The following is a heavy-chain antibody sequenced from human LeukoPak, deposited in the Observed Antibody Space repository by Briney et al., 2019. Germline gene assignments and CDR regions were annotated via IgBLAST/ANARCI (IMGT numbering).Heavy chain of an antibody. D-gene: IGHD3-3*01. V-gene: IGHV4-34*01. Sequence: SETLSLTCAVYGGSFSGYYWSWIRQPPGKGLEWIGEINHSGSTNYNPSLKSRVTISVDTSKNQFSLKLSSVTAADTAVYYCARVITIFGVVTYYYGMDVWGQGTTVTVSS. CDR3: ARVITIFGVVTYYYGMDV. J-gene: IGHJ6*02. CDR2: INHSGST. CDR1: GGSFSGYY.